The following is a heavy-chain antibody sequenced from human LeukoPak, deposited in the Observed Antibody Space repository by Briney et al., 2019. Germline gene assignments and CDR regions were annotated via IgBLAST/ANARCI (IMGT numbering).Heavy chain of an antibody. CDR2: INHSGST. CDR1: GGSFSGYY. V-gene: IGHV4-34*01. J-gene: IGHJ4*02. D-gene: IGHD6-13*01. CDR3: ARAGMASIAAAGRNFDY. Sequence: SETLSLTCAVYGGSFSGYYWSWMRQPPGKGLEWIGEINHSGSTNYNPSLKSRVTISVDTSKNQFSLKLSSVTAADTAVYYCARAGMASIAAAGRNFDYWGQGTLVTVSS.